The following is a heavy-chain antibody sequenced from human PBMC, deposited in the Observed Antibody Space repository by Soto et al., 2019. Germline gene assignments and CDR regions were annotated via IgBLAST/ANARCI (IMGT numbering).Heavy chain of an antibody. J-gene: IGHJ5*02. CDR1: GYTFTSYG. D-gene: IGHD3-3*01. V-gene: IGHV1-18*01. CDR3: ARDIDDFWSGYYTPYP. CDR2: ISAYNGNT. Sequence: ASVKVSCKASGYTFTSYGISWVRQAPGQGLEWMGWISAYNGNTNYARKLQGRVTMTTDTSTSTAYMELRSLRSDDTAVYYCARDIDDFWSGYYTPYPWGQGTLVTVSS.